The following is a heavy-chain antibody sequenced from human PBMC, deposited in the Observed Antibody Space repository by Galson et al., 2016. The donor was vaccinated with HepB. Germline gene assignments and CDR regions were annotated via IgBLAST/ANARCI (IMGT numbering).Heavy chain of an antibody. D-gene: IGHD3-16*02. J-gene: IGHJ4*02. CDR2: ISYDGNND. CDR1: GFSFSSYG. Sequence: SLRLSCAASGFSFSSYGMHWVRQAPGKGLEWVALISYDGNNDYYADSVKGRFTISRDNSKNTLYLQMNSLRAEDTAVYYCAKFGVWGSDRPGYFDYWGQGALVTVSS. CDR3: AKFGVWGSDRPGYFDY. V-gene: IGHV3-30*18.